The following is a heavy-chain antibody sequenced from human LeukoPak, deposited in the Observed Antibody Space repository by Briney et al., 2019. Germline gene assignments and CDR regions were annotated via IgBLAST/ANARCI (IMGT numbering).Heavy chain of an antibody. V-gene: IGHV4-39*01. D-gene: IGHD5-12*01. CDR1: GGSISSSSYY. J-gene: IGHJ4*02. CDR2: IYYSGST. CDR3: ARHIVATITGVDY. Sequence: PSETLSLTCTVPGGSISSSSYYWGWIRQPPGKGLEWIGSIYYSGSTYYNPSLKSRVTISVDTSKNQLSLKLSSVTAADTAVYYCARHIVATITGVDYWGQGTLVTVSS.